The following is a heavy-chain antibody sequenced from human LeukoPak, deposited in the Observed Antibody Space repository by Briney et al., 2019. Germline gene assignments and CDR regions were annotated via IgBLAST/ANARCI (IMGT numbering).Heavy chain of an antibody. CDR1: GYSISSDYY. J-gene: IGHJ4*02. Sequence: PSETLSLTCAVSGYSISSDYYWGWLRQPPGKGLEWIATIYHSWGIYFNPSLKSRVTVSLDTSKNQFSLKLTSVTAADTAIYYCARNVTAGYFDYWGQGILVTVSS. D-gene: IGHD1-1*01. V-gene: IGHV4-38-2*01. CDR3: ARNVTAGYFDY. CDR2: IYHSWGI.